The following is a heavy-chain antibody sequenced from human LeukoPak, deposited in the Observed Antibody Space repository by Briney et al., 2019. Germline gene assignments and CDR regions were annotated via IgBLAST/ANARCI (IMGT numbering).Heavy chain of an antibody. J-gene: IGHJ5*02. CDR3: TSHAAFDP. CDR1: GFTFNNAW. V-gene: IGHV3-15*01. CDR2: IKSKNVGGTT. Sequence: GGSPRLSCAASGFTFNNAWMNWVRQAPGKGLEWVGRIKSKNVGGTTDYAAPVKGRFTISRDDSKNTVYLQMNSLKIEDTAVYYCTSHAAFDPWGQGTLVTVSS.